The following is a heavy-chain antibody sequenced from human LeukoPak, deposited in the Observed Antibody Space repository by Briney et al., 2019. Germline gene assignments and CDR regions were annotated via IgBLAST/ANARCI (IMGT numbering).Heavy chain of an antibody. CDR1: GGSISSGDYY. D-gene: IGHD3-3*01. CDR2: IYYSGST. J-gene: IGHJ4*02. V-gene: IGHV4-30-4*08. CDR3: ARGGLLDFWSGSLDY. Sequence: SETLSLTCTVSGGSISSGDYYWRWIRQPPGTGLEWIGYIYYSGSTYYNPSLKSRVTISVDTSKNQFSLKLSSVTAADAAVYYCARGGLLDFWSGSLDYWGQGTLVTVSS.